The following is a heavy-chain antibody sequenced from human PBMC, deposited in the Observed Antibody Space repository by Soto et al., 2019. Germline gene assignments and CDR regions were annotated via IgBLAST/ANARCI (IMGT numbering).Heavy chain of an antibody. CDR2: IYYSGST. V-gene: IGHV4-59*01. CDR3: ARGGSGSTWDY. Sequence: QVQLQESGPGLVKPSETLSLTCTVSGGSISSYYWSWIRQPPGKGLEWIGYIYYSGSTNYNPSLKSRVTISVDTSKNQFSLKLSSVTAADTAVYYCARGGSGSTWDYWCQGTLVTVSS. D-gene: IGHD1-26*01. J-gene: IGHJ4*02. CDR1: GGSISSYY.